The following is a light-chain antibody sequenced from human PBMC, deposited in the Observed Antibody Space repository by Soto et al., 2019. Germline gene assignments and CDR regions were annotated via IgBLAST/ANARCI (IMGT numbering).Light chain of an antibody. CDR1: QSVTTY. Sequence: EIVLTQFPATLSLSPGERATLSCSASQSVTTYLAWYQQKPGQAPRLLIYDASNRATGIPARFSGSGSGTDFTLTISSLEPEDFAVYYCQQRSNWPPTFGQGTRLEIK. CDR2: DAS. V-gene: IGKV3-11*01. CDR3: QQRSNWPPT. J-gene: IGKJ5*01.